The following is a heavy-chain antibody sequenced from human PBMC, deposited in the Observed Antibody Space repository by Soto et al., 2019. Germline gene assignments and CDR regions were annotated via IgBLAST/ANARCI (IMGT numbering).Heavy chain of an antibody. CDR2: ITSSDVT. CDR3: VGEVGFQLIY. V-gene: IGHV3-48*01. Sequence: EVQLVESGGCLVQPGGSLRLSCAASGFTFSTHSMNWVRQAPGKGLEWISYITSSDVTMYADSVKGRFTISRDNAKNSRYLQMNSLRGEDTAVYFWVGEVGFQLIYWGQGTLVTVSS. J-gene: IGHJ4*02. CDR1: GFTFSTHS. D-gene: IGHD2-2*01.